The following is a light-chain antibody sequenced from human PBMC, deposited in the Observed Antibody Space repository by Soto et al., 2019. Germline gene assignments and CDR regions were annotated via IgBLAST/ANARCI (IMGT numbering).Light chain of an antibody. V-gene: IGLV2-11*01. Sequence: QPVLTQPRSVSASPGQSVTISCTGTSSDVGGHNYVSWYQQRPGKAPKLMLSAVNKRPSGIPDRFSGSKSGNTASLTISGLQPEDEADYYCCSYAGSYTYVFGTGTKLTVL. CDR3: CSYAGSYTYV. CDR1: SSDVGGHNY. J-gene: IGLJ1*01. CDR2: AVN.